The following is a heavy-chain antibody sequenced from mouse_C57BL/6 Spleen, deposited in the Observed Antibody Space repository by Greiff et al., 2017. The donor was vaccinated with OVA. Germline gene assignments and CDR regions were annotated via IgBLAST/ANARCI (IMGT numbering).Heavy chain of an antibody. J-gene: IGHJ3*01. CDR2: IDPEDGDP. V-gene: IGHV14-1*01. D-gene: IGHD2-4*01. CDR3: TTYDYVAWFAY. Sequence: VQLQQSGAELVRPGASVKLSCTASGFNIKDYYMHWVKQRPEQGLEWIGRIDPEDGDPEYAPKFQGKATMTADTSSNTAYLQLSSLTSEDTAVYYCTTYDYVAWFAYWGQGTLVTVSA. CDR1: GFNIKDYY.